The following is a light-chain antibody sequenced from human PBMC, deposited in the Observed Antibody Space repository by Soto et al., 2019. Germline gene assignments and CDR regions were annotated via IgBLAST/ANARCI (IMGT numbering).Light chain of an antibody. J-gene: IGKJ4*01. V-gene: IGKV3-20*01. CDR1: QSVSSNY. CDR3: QQYDSSPLT. CDR2: GAS. Sequence: EIVLTQSPGTLSLSPGERATLSCRASQSVSSNYLAWYQQKPGQAPRLLIYGASSRATGIPDRFSGSGSGTDFTLTISRLEPEASAVYYCQQYDSSPLTFGGGTKVEIK.